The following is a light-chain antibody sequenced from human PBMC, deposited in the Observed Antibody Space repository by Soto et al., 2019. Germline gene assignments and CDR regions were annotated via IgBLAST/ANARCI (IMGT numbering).Light chain of an antibody. CDR3: QQYQRYPPS. J-gene: IGKJ4*01. CDR2: DAT. V-gene: IGKV1-16*01. CDR1: QGINIY. Sequence: DIQMTQSPSSLSASVGDRVTIICRASQGINIYLAWFQQKPEKAPKSLIYDATNLQSGVPSRFSGSGSDTDFSLTISSLQPEDIATYYCQQYQRYPPSFGGGTKMEIK.